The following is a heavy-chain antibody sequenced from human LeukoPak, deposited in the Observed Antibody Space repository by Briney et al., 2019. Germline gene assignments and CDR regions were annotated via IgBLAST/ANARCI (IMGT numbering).Heavy chain of an antibody. CDR1: GFTVSSNY. D-gene: IGHD6-13*01. CDR2: IYSGGSA. J-gene: IGHJ3*02. V-gene: IGHV3-53*01. Sequence: GGSLRLSCAPSGFTVSSNYMSWVRQAPGRGLEWVSMIYSGGSAYYADSVKGRFTISRDNSKNTLYLQMNSLRAEDTAVYYCAKDRSGSWTNDAFDIWGQGTMVTVSS. CDR3: AKDRSGSWTNDAFDI.